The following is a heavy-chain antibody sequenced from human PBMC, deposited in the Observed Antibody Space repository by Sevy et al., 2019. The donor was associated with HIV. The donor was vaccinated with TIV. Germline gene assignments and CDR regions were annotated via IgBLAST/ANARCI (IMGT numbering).Heavy chain of an antibody. V-gene: IGHV3-21*01. J-gene: IGHJ3*02. CDR2: ISSSGYYI. CDR3: ARDYTSSWYGGAFDI. Sequence: VGSLRLSCAASGFTFSRYSMNWVRQAPGKGLEWVSSISSSGYYIYYADSVEGRFTMSGDNAKNSLSLQMNSLRAEDTAVYYCARDYTSSWYGGAFDIWGQGTMVTVSS. CDR1: GFTFSRYS. D-gene: IGHD6-13*01.